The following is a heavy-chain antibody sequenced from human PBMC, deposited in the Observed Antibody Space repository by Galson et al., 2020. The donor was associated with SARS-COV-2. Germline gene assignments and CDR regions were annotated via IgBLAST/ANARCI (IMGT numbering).Heavy chain of an antibody. J-gene: IGHJ6*02. D-gene: IGHD3-10*01. CDR3: AREFSGGGVYV. V-gene: IGHV1-2*02. Sequence: ASVKVSCKASGYIFDGFYIHWVRQAPGQGLEWMSWINPKSGGTDFAQKFQGRVTLTRDTSISTAYLELSTLKSDDTAVYYCAREFSGGGVYVWGQGTTVTVSS. CDR2: INPKSGGT. CDR1: GYIFDGFY.